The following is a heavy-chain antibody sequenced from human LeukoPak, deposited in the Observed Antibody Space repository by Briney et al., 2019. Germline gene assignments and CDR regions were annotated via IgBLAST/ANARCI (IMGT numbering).Heavy chain of an antibody. Sequence: GGSLRLSCAASGFTFSSYAMHWVRQAPGKGLEWVAVISYDGSNKYYADSVKGRFTISRDNSKNTLYLQMNSLRAEDTAVYYCASTYDSSGYYSGYFDYWGQGTLVTVSS. V-gene: IGHV3-30-3*01. CDR3: ASTYDSSGYYSGYFDY. J-gene: IGHJ4*02. CDR1: GFTFSSYA. D-gene: IGHD3-22*01. CDR2: ISYDGSNK.